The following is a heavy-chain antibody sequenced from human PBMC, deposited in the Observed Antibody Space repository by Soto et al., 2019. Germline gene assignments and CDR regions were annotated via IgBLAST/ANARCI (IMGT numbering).Heavy chain of an antibody. V-gene: IGHV3-21*01. Sequence: GGSLRLCCVGSGFSFSTYSIHGVRQDPGKGLEWVSSISSRSDIYYANSVKGRFTISRDNAKNSVSLQMNSLRAEDTAVYYCAREYTAWPLAYGLDVWGQGTTVTVSS. D-gene: IGHD2-2*02. CDR2: ISSRSDI. CDR1: GFSFSTYS. CDR3: AREYTAWPLAYGLDV. J-gene: IGHJ6*02.